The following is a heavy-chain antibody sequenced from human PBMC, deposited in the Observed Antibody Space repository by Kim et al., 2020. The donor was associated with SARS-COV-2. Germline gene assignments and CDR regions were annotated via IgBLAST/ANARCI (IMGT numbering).Heavy chain of an antibody. CDR3: AWEAPVDYGLDV. V-gene: IGHV3-15*05. CDR1: GLTFVDAW. D-gene: IGHD1-26*01. Sequence: GGSLRLSCVVSGLTFVDAWMSWVRQAPGKGPEWVGRIKSKGGGGTTDYAAPGKDRFTISREESKNTVYLERNSLKTDVTAVYYCAWEAPVDYGLDVWGQGTGVTVSS. CDR2: IKSKGGGGTT. J-gene: IGHJ6*02.